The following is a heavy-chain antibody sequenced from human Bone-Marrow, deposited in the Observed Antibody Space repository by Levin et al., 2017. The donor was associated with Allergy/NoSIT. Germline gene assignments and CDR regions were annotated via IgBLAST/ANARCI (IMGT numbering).Heavy chain of an antibody. D-gene: IGHD6-13*01. CDR3: AREVTSSWFDY. Sequence: ASVKVSCKASGYTFIDSHLHWVRQAPGQGLEYMGWINATTGDTKYAQIFQGRLTVTRDTSTSTVYMELRGLRFDDTAVYYCAREVTSSWFDYWGQGTLVTVSS. V-gene: IGHV1-2*02. CDR1: GYTFIDSH. CDR2: INATTGDT. J-gene: IGHJ4*02.